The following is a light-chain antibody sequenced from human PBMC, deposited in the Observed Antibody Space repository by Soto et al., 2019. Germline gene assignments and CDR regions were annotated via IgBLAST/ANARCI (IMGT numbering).Light chain of an antibody. CDR1: SSDVGAYNL. J-gene: IGLJ3*02. Sequence: QSALTQPASVSGSPEQSITISCTGTSSDVGAYNLVSWYQQHPGKAPRLIIYEDSKRPSRISPRFSGSKSDNPASLTISGLRAEDETHYHCCSYAGSRTFVFGGGTKLTVL. V-gene: IGLV2-23*01. CDR2: EDS. CDR3: CSYAGSRTFV.